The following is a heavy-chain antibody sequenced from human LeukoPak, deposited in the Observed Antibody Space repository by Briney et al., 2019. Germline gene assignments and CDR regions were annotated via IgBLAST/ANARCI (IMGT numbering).Heavy chain of an antibody. J-gene: IGHJ4*02. CDR3: ARAGRYSSSADPYYTLEPIDY. Sequence: ASVKVSCKASGYTFTSYYMHWVRQAPGQGLEWMGIINPSGGSTSYAQKFQGRVTISVDTSKNQFSLKLSSVTAADTAVYYCARAGRYSSSADPYYTLEPIDYWGQGTLVTVSS. CDR2: INPSGGST. D-gene: IGHD6-6*01. V-gene: IGHV1-46*01. CDR1: GYTFTSYY.